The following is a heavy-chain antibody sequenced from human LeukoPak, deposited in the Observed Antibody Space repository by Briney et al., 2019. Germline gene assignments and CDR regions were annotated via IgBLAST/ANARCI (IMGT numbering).Heavy chain of an antibody. CDR2: ITPNSGDT. Sequence: VASVKVSCKASGYTFTGYHMHWVRLAPGQGLEWMGRITPNSGDTNYAQKFQGRVTMTRDTSISTAYMELSRLRSDDTAVYYCAGDYCSSTSCLFDYWGQGTLVTVSS. V-gene: IGHV1-2*06. CDR1: GYTFTGYH. J-gene: IGHJ4*02. CDR3: AGDYCSSTSCLFDY. D-gene: IGHD2-2*01.